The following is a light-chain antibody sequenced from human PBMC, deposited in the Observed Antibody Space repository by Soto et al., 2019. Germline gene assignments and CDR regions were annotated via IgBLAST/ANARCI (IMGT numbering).Light chain of an antibody. Sequence: QSALTQPRSVSGSPGQSVTISCTGTSSDVGGYNYVSWYQQHPGKAPKLMIYDVSKRPSGVPDRFSGSKSGNTASLTISGLQAEDEADYFCFSFTTDWTHVFGTGTKVTAL. V-gene: IGLV2-11*01. CDR2: DVS. CDR3: FSFTTDWTHV. CDR1: SSDVGGYNY. J-gene: IGLJ1*01.